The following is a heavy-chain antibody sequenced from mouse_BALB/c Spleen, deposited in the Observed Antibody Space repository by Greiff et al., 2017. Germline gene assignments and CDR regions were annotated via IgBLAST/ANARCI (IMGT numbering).Heavy chain of an antibody. CDR3: ARGRYDYDGAFDY. V-gene: IGHV5-6-5*01. CDR1: GFTFSSYA. D-gene: IGHD2-4*01. J-gene: IGHJ2*01. Sequence: EVKVVESGGGLVKPGGSLKLSCAASGFTFSSYAMSWVRQTPEKRLEWVASISSGGSTYYPDSVKGRFTISRDNARNILYLQMSSLRSEDTAMYYCARGRYDYDGAFDYWGQGTTLTVSS. CDR2: ISSGGST.